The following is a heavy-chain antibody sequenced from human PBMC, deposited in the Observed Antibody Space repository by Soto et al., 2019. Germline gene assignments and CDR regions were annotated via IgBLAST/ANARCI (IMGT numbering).Heavy chain of an antibody. Sequence: GGSLRLSCAASGFTFSSYSMNWVRQAPGKGLEWVSSISSSSSYIYYADSVKGRFTISRDDAKNSLYLQMNSLRAEDTAVYYCARDRVYYYYYGMDVWGQGTTVTVSS. V-gene: IGHV3-21*01. CDR3: ARDRVYYYYYGMDV. J-gene: IGHJ6*02. CDR1: GFTFSSYS. D-gene: IGHD6-13*01. CDR2: ISSSSSYI.